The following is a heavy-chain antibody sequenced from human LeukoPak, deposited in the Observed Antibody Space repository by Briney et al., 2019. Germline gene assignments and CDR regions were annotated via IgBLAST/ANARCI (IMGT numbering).Heavy chain of an antibody. CDR3: ARVGIAAPYYFDY. CDR1: GGSISSYH. V-gene: IGHV4-4*07. CDR2: IYTSGST. D-gene: IGHD6-6*01. J-gene: IGHJ4*02. Sequence: PSETLSLTCTVSGGSISSYHWSWIRQPAGEGLEWIGRIYTSGSTNYNPSLKSRVTMSVDTSKNQFSLKLSSVTAADTAVYYCARVGIAAPYYFDYWGQGTLVTVSS.